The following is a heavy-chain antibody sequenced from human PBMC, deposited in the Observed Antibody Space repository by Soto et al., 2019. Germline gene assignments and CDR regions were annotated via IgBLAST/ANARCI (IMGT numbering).Heavy chain of an antibody. CDR2: IYYSLST. CDR3: AIITGTTRNAFDI. CDR1: GQPIGVQD. J-gene: IGHJ3*02. D-gene: IGHD1-7*01. Sequence: SETQSLTTTVSGQPIGVQDCRWIQQPPGKGLEWIGYIYYSLSTNYNPALKSRVTISVDTSKTQSSLKLSSVTAADTAVYYCAIITGTTRNAFDIWGQGTMVKVSS. V-gene: IGHV4-59*11.